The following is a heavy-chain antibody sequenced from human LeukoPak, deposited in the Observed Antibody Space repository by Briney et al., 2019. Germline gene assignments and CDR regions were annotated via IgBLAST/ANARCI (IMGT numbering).Heavy chain of an antibody. V-gene: IGHV3-48*03. Sequence: GGSLRLPCAASGFTFSSYEMNWVRQAPGKGLEWVSYISSSGSTIYYADSVKGRFTISRDNAKNSLYLQMNSLRAEDTAVYYCARASGSYYFDYWGQGTLVTVSS. CDR2: ISSSGSTI. CDR1: GFTFSSYE. CDR3: ARASGSYYFDY. J-gene: IGHJ4*02. D-gene: IGHD1-26*01.